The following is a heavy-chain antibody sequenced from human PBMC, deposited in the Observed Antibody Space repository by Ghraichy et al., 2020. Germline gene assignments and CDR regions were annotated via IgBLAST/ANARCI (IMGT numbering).Heavy chain of an antibody. J-gene: IGHJ6*02. Sequence: GESLNISCKGSGYSFTSYWIGWVRQMPGKGLEWMGIIYPGDSDTRYSPSFQGQVTISADKSISTAYLQWSSLEASDTAMYYCARQPYGDYYYYYGMDVWGQGPTVTVSS. D-gene: IGHD4-17*01. CDR3: ARQPYGDYYYYYGMDV. V-gene: IGHV5-51*01. CDR1: GYSFTSYW. CDR2: IYPGDSDT.